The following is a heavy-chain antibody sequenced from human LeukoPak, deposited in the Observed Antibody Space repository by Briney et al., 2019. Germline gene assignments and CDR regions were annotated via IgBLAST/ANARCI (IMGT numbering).Heavy chain of an antibody. V-gene: IGHV3-23*01. Sequence: PGGSLRLSCEASGFTFTSYAMSWVRQAQGKGLEGVSSISGSGDNTFYADSVKGRFTISGDNSKNTLYLQMNTLRAEDTAAYHCAKGRNEDGDAALNYWGQGTLVTVSS. CDR2: ISGSGDNT. CDR3: AKGRNEDGDAALNY. J-gene: IGHJ4*02. CDR1: GFTFTSYA. D-gene: IGHD4-17*01.